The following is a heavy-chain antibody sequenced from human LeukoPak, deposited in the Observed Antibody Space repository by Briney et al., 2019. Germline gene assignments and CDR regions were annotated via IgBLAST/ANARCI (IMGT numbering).Heavy chain of an antibody. Sequence: ETLSLTCAVSGGSISSSNWWSWVRQPPGQGLVWVSRINSDGSSTSYADSVKGRFTISRDNAKNTMYLQMNSLRAEDTAVYYCARALVVVPAVKAVVSYNWFDPWGQGTLVTVSS. V-gene: IGHV3-74*01. CDR2: INSDGSST. CDR1: GGSISSSNW. D-gene: IGHD2-2*01. J-gene: IGHJ5*02. CDR3: ARALVVVPAVKAVVSYNWFDP.